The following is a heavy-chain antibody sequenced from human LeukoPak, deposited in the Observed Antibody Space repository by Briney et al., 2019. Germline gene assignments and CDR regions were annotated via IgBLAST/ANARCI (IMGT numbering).Heavy chain of an antibody. CDR1: GFTFGNYA. CDR3: AKASVAIPQYCNS. Sequence: GGSLRLTCEASGFTFGNYAMNWVRQAPGKGLEWVSTISGTGSSTYYADSAKGRFTISRDNSKDTLFLQLNSLTAADTAMYFCAKASVAIPQYCNSWGQGTLVTVSS. V-gene: IGHV3-23*01. D-gene: IGHD2-2*02. CDR2: ISGTGSST. J-gene: IGHJ5*02.